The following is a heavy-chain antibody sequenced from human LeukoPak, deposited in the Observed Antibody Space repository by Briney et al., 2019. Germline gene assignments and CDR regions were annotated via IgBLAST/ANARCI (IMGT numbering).Heavy chain of an antibody. CDR1: GFTFSSYS. Sequence: GGSLRLSCAASGFTFSSYSMNWVRHAPGKGLEWVSSISSSSSYIYYADSVKGRFTISRDNAKNSLYLQMNSLRAEDTAVYYCARDAYYYDSSGYFVLDYWGQGTRVTVSS. J-gene: IGHJ4*02. CDR2: ISSSSSYI. CDR3: ARDAYYYDSSGYFVLDY. D-gene: IGHD3-22*01. V-gene: IGHV3-21*01.